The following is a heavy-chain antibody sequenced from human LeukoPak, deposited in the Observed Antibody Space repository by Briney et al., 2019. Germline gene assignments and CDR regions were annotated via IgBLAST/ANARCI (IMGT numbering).Heavy chain of an antibody. CDR1: GFTFSSDA. J-gene: IGHJ4*02. V-gene: IGHV3-30-3*02. Sequence: GGSPRLSCAASGFTFSSDAMHWVRQPPGKGLEWVALISYQGNNKFYADSVKGRFTISRDNSQNTLSLQMNNLITEDTAVYYRAKSGGPRTGYYGNYFDSWGQGTLVTVSS. CDR3: AKSGGPRTGYYGNYFDS. CDR2: ISYQGNNK. D-gene: IGHD3/OR15-3a*01.